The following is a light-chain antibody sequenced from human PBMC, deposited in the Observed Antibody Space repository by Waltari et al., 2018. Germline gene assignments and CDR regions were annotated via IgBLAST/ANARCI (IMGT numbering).Light chain of an antibody. V-gene: IGLV2-8*01. CDR2: EVN. CDR1: SNEVAGYHY. J-gene: IGLJ1*01. Sequence: QSALTQPPSASGSPGQSVTISCTGTSNEVAGYHYVSWYQQYPGKVPKLLIYEVNKRPSGVPDRFSGSKSGNTASLTVSGLQAEDEATYYCTSYAGINNLVFGTGTKVTVL. CDR3: TSYAGINNLV.